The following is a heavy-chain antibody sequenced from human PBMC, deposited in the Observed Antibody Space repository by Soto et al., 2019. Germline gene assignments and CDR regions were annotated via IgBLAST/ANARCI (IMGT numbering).Heavy chain of an antibody. CDR1: GFSLNTRGVG. D-gene: IGHD3-22*01. Sequence: QITLKESGPTLVKPTQTLTLTCTFSGFSLNTRGVGVGWIRQAPAKTLEWLALISWNGDERYSPSLRSRLNITSDTSKNQVVLTLTNMDPVDTDTYYCAQQIITFSYDINGDVSSYSWFDPWGQGTLVTVSS. CDR2: ISWNGDE. CDR3: AQQIITFSYDINGDVSSYSWFDP. V-gene: IGHV2-5*01. J-gene: IGHJ5*02.